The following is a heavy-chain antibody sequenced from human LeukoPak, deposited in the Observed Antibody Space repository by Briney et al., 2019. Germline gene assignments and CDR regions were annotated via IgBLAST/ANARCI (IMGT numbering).Heavy chain of an antibody. D-gene: IGHD2-2*02. Sequence: GGSLRLSCAASGFTFSSYSMNWVRQAPGKGLEWVSSISSSSSYIYYADSVKGRFTISRDNSKNTLYLQMNSLRAEDTAVYYCARDEGQLLYDYWGQGTLVTVS. J-gene: IGHJ4*02. CDR2: ISSSSSYI. V-gene: IGHV3-21*01. CDR3: ARDEGQLLYDY. CDR1: GFTFSSYS.